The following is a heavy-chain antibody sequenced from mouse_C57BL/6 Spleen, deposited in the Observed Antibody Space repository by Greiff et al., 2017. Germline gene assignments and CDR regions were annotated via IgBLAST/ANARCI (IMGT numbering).Heavy chain of an antibody. Sequence: VQLQQPGAELVRPGSSVKLSCKASGYTFTSYWMDWVKQRPGQGLEWIGNIYPSDSETHYNQKFKDKATLTVDKSSSTAYMQLSSLTSEDSAVYYCAIYSKGENYFDYWGQGTTLTVSS. D-gene: IGHD2-5*01. J-gene: IGHJ2*01. CDR3: AIYSKGENYFDY. CDR2: IYPSDSET. V-gene: IGHV1-61*01. CDR1: GYTFTSYW.